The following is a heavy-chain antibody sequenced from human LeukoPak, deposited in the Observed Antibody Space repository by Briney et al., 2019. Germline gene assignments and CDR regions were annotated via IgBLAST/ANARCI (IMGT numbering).Heavy chain of an antibody. CDR2: LYSSGST. Sequence: PSETLSLTCTVSGTSVSSHYWSWIRQPPGKGLEWIGYLYSSGSTNYNPSLKSRVTMSVDTSKNQFSLKLSSVTAADTAVYYCAVSGYYYDSSGRTRTRYYFDYWGQGTLVTVSS. D-gene: IGHD3-22*01. CDR1: GTSVSSHY. J-gene: IGHJ4*02. CDR3: AVSGYYYDSSGRTRTRYYFDY. V-gene: IGHV4-59*02.